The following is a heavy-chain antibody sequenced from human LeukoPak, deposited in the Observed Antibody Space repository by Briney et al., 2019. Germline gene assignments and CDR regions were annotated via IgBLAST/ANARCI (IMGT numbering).Heavy chain of an antibody. CDR3: ARMVAGCGGDCYTGYYYMDV. CDR1: GGTFSSYA. CDR2: IIPIFGTA. J-gene: IGHJ6*03. V-gene: IGHV1-69*13. Sequence: SVKVSCKASGGTFSSYAISWVRQAPGQGLEWMGGIIPIFGTANYAQKFQGRVTITADESTSTAYMELSSLRSEDTAVYYCARMVAGCGGDCYTGYYYMDVWGKGTTVTVSS. D-gene: IGHD2-21*01.